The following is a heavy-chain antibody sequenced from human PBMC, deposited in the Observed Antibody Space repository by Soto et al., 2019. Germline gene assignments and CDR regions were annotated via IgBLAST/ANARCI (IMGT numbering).Heavy chain of an antibody. CDR3: ARKASNNSPCYFDY. V-gene: IGHV4-4*02. CDR2: IYHSGST. CDR1: GGSISSSNW. J-gene: IGHJ4*02. D-gene: IGHD1-1*01. Sequence: QVQLQESGPGLVKPSGTLSLTCAVSGGSISSSNWWSWVRQSPGKGLEWIGEIYHSGSTNYNPSLKSRRTLSVDKSKNQFSLNLNSVTAADTAVYYCARKASNNSPCYFDYWVQGTPVTVSS.